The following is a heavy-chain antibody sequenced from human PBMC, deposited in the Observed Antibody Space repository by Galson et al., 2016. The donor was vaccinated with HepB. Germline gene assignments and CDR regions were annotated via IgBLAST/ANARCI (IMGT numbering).Heavy chain of an antibody. CDR3: ARGYDYGAPKGDY. V-gene: IGHV3-21*01. J-gene: IGHJ4*02. Sequence: SLRLSCAASGFTFSSYSMNWVRQAPGKGLEWVSSISSSSYYIYNADSVKGRFTISRDNAKNSLYLQMNSLRAQDTAVYYCARGYDYGAPKGDYWGQGTLVTVSS. D-gene: IGHD4-17*01. CDR1: GFTFSSYS. CDR2: ISSSSYYI.